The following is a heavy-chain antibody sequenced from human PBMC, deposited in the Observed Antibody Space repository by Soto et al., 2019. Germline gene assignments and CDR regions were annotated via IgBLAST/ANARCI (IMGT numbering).Heavy chain of an antibody. J-gene: IGHJ5*02. CDR3: AQRLRGSGLGRERANDVDP. Sequence: QITLKESGPTLVRPTQTRTLTCTFSGFSLSTTGVGVGWIRQPRGKALEWLALIYWDDDKRYSPSLKSRLTITKDTSKSEVIPTRTNMEPVDTATCYCAQRLRGSGLGRERANDVDPWGQGTRVTVSS. D-gene: IGHD3-16*01. CDR1: GFSLSTTGVG. V-gene: IGHV2-5*02. CDR2: IYWDDDK.